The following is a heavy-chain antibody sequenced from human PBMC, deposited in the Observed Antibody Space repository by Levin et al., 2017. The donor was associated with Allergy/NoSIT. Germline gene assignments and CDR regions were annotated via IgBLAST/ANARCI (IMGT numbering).Heavy chain of an antibody. D-gene: IGHD3-10*01. Sequence: ASVKVSCKPSGYTFSNYDITWVRQAPGQGLEWMGWISGYNGNTNCAQKVQGRVTMTTDTSTSTAYMELRSLRSDDTAVYYCTRGSGSSSSGLGYWGQGTLVTVSS. J-gene: IGHJ4*02. CDR3: TRGSGSSSSGLGY. CDR1: GYTFSNYD. CDR2: ISGYNGNT. V-gene: IGHV1-18*01.